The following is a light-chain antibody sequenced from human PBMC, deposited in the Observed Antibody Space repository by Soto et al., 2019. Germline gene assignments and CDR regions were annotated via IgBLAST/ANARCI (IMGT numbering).Light chain of an antibody. CDR2: SND. Sequence: SVLTQPPSASGTPGQRVTVSCSGSSSNIASNTVNWYQQLPGTAPKLLIYSNDQRPSGVPDRFSASKSGTSASLAISGLQSEDEDDYYCASWDDSLNGNVFGTGTKVTVL. CDR1: SSNIASNT. J-gene: IGLJ1*01. V-gene: IGLV1-44*01. CDR3: ASWDDSLNGNV.